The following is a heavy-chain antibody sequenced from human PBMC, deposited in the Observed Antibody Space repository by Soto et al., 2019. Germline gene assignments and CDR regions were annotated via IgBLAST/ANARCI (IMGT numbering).Heavy chain of an antibody. J-gene: IGHJ6*02. CDR1: GYTFTSYG. Sequence: ASVKVSCKASGYTFTSYGISWVRQAPGQGLEWMGWISAYNGNTNYAQKLQGRVTMTTDTSTSTAYMELRSLRSDDTAVYYCARGISGIAVAGTYGMDVWGQGTTVTVFS. V-gene: IGHV1-18*04. CDR2: ISAYNGNT. CDR3: ARGISGIAVAGTYGMDV. D-gene: IGHD6-19*01.